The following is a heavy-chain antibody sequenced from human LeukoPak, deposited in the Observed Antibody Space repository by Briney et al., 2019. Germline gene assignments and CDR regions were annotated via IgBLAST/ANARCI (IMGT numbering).Heavy chain of an antibody. J-gene: IGHJ4*02. CDR1: GLAFSAYK. V-gene: IGHV3-74*01. D-gene: IGHD2-15*01. CDR2: ISTDGYTT. CDR3: VVGGSPGY. Sequence: GGSMRLSCAVSGLAFSAYKMHWVRQAPRKGLVWVSRISTDGYTTDYADFVQGRFTAFRDNTKNTWSLEMNSLRAEDTAVYYCVVGGSPGYWGQGTLVTVSS.